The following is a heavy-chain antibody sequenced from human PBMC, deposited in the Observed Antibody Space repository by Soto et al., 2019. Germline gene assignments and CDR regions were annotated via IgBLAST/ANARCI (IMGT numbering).Heavy chain of an antibody. Sequence: SETRSCPCTVAGGASSSSRYFWGWIRQPPGKGLEWIGPICCSGSTDYTPSLKSRVTRSVDTANNHFCQKLSSVTAADPAVDYCPGHGGEHPCSNAMDAWSQGTTVTVSS. CDR3: PGHGGEHPCSNAMDA. CDR2: ICCSGST. D-gene: IGHD2-15*01. CDR1: GGASSSSRYF. V-gene: IGHV4-39*01. J-gene: IGHJ6*02.